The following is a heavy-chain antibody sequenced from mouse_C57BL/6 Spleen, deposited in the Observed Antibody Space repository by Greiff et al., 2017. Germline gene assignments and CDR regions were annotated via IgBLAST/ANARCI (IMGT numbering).Heavy chain of an antibody. V-gene: IGHV5-17*01. CDR3: AKAYYSNYDWYFDV. D-gene: IGHD2-5*01. J-gene: IGHJ1*03. CDR1: GFTFSDYG. CDR2: ISSGSSTI. Sequence: EVMLVESGGGLVKPGGSLKLSCAASGFTFSDYGMHWVRQAPEKGLEWVAYISSGSSTIYYADTVKGRFTISRDNAKNTLFLQMTSLRSEDTAMYYWAKAYYSNYDWYFDVWGTGTTVTVSS.